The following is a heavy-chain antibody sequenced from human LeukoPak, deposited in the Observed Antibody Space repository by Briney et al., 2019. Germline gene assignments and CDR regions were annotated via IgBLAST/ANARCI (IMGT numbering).Heavy chain of an antibody. CDR2: INHSGST. Sequence: RPSETLSLTCAVYGGSFSGYYWSWIRQPPGKGLEWIGEINHSGSTNYNPSLKSRVTISVDTSKNQFSLKLSSVTAADTAVYYCARGGLGYYYYYYYMDVWGKGTTVTISS. J-gene: IGHJ6*03. CDR1: GGSFSGYY. CDR3: ARGGLGYYYYYYYMDV. D-gene: IGHD6-19*01. V-gene: IGHV4-34*01.